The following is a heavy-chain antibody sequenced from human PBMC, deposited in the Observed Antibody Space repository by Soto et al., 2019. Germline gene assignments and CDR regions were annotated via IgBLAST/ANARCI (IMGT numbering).Heavy chain of an antibody. D-gene: IGHD2-15*01. Sequence: PGGSLRLSCAASGFTFSNAWMNWVRQDPGKGLEWVGRIKSKTDGGTTDYAAPVKGRFTISRDDSKNTLYLQMNSLKTEDTAVYYCTTDRIVVVVDAIGDIWGQGTMVTVSS. CDR1: GFTFSNAW. CDR2: IKSKTDGGTT. J-gene: IGHJ3*02. CDR3: TTDRIVVVVDAIGDI. V-gene: IGHV3-15*07.